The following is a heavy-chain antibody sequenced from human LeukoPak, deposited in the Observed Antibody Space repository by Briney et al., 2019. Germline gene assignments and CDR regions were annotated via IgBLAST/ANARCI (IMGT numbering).Heavy chain of an antibody. CDR1: GYTFTSYY. Sequence: ASVKVSCKASGYTFTSYYMHWVRQASGQGLEWMGIINPSGGSTSYAQKFQGRVTMTRDTSTSTVYMELSSLRSEDTAVYYCARDGKPTMIEYYFDYWGQGTLVTVSS. D-gene: IGHD3-22*01. V-gene: IGHV1-46*01. J-gene: IGHJ4*02. CDR3: ARDGKPTMIEYYFDY. CDR2: INPSGGST.